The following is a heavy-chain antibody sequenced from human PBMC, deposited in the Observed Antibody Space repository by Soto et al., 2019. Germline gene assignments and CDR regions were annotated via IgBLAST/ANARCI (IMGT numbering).Heavy chain of an antibody. CDR2: IYYSGST. V-gene: IGHV4-59*01. Sequence: SETLSLTCTVSGGSISSYYWSWIRQPPGKGLEWIGYIYYSGSTNYNPSLTSRVTISVDTSKNQFSLKLSSVTAADTAVYYCARGWQGGGWSYKLYWFDPWGHGTLVTVSS. CDR3: ARGWQGGGWSYKLYWFDP. CDR1: GGSISSYY. D-gene: IGHD6-19*01. J-gene: IGHJ5*02.